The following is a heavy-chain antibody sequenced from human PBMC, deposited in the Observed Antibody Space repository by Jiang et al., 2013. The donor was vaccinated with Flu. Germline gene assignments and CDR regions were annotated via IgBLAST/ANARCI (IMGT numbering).Heavy chain of an antibody. D-gene: IGHD6-19*01. J-gene: IGHJ3*01. Sequence: FQGQVTISADKSISTAYLQWSSLKAPDTAMYYCARPAGYSSGWEAFDVWGQGTMVTVSS. CDR3: ARPAGYSSGWEAFDV. V-gene: IGHV5-51*01.